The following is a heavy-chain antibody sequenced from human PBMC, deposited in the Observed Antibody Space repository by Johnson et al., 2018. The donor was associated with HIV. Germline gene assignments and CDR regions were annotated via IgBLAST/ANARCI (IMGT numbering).Heavy chain of an antibody. Sequence: QVQLVESGGGVVQPGRSLRLSCAASGFSFSGSAMHWVRQAPGKGLEWVAGISYDGSNKYYADSVKGRSTISRDNSKNTLYLQMNSLRPEDTAVYYCAKTLSPYYYDSSGYYQSYDSFDIWGQGTMVSVSS. CDR2: ISYDGSNK. CDR1: GFSFSGSA. J-gene: IGHJ3*02. V-gene: IGHV3-30*18. CDR3: AKTLSPYYYDSSGYYQSYDSFDI. D-gene: IGHD3-22*01.